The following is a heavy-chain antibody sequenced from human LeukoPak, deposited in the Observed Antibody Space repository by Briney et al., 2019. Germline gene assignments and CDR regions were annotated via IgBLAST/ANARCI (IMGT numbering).Heavy chain of an antibody. Sequence: PGGSLRLSCAASGFTFDDYAMHWVRQAPGKGLEWVSLITWDGGSTFYADSVKGRFTLSRDNSKKSLYLQMHGLRVEDTALYYCVKERLRYFESWGQGTLVTVSS. V-gene: IGHV3-43D*04. CDR2: ITWDGGST. D-gene: IGHD4-17*01. CDR1: GFTFDDYA. J-gene: IGHJ4*02. CDR3: VKERLRYFES.